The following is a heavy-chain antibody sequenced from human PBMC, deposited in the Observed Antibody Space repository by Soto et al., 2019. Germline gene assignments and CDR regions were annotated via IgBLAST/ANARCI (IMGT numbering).Heavy chain of an antibody. Sequence: SETLSLTCTVSGGSISSYYWSWIRQPPGKGLEWIGYIYYSGSTNYNPSLKSRVTISVDTSKNQFSLKLSPVTAADTAVYYCARGSGYYYYGMDVWGQGTTVTVSS. CDR3: ARGSGYYYYGMDV. CDR2: IYYSGST. CDR1: GGSISSYY. D-gene: IGHD1-1*01. V-gene: IGHV4-59*01. J-gene: IGHJ6*02.